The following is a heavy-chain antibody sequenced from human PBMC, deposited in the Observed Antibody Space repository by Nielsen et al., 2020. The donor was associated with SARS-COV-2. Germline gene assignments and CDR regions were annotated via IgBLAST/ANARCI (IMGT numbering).Heavy chain of an antibody. Sequence: GESLKISCAASGFTFSSLWMSWVRQVPGKGLEWVADIKPDGSEKFYVDSVKGRFTISRDNAKNSMSLQMNSLRAEDTAVYYCARERNLEIDFWGQGTLVTVSS. J-gene: IGHJ4*02. CDR2: IKPDGSEK. CDR1: GFTFSSLW. V-gene: IGHV3-7*01. CDR3: ARERNLEIDF. D-gene: IGHD1-1*01.